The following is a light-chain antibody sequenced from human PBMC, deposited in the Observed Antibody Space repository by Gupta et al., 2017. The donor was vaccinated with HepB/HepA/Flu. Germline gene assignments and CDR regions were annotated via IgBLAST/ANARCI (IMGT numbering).Light chain of an antibody. V-gene: IGLV1-40*01. Sequence: QSVLTQPPSASGAPGQRVTISCTGSTSNVGAGNDVHWYQLLPATAPRIIIYGNNIRPSGVPERLSGSKSGTSASLAITGLQAEDEADYYCQSYDSSLSAWVFGGGTKLTVL. CDR3: QSYDSSLSAWV. CDR2: GNN. J-gene: IGLJ3*02. CDR1: TSNVGAGND.